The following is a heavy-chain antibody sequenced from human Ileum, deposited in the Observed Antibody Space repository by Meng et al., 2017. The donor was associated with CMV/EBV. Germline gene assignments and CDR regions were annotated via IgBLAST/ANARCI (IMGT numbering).Heavy chain of an antibody. J-gene: IGHJ4*02. Sequence: VQLQQTGPGLVKPSQTLSLTCTVSGGSITSGNYYWSWIRQPPGRGLEWIGYIYYSGSPYYKPSLKSRVTISLDTSKNQFPLNLRSVTATDSAVYYCVRQVVAASFDYWGQGALVTVSS. D-gene: IGHD2-15*01. CDR1: GGSITSGNYY. V-gene: IGHV4-30-4*08. CDR2: IYYSGSP. CDR3: VRQVVAASFDY.